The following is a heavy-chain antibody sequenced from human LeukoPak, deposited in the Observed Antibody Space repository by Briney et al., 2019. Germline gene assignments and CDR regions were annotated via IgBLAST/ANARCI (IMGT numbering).Heavy chain of an antibody. D-gene: IGHD3-22*01. J-gene: IGHJ5*02. Sequence: GWSLRLSCAASGFTFSSYWMHWVRQAPGKGLVWVSRVNSDGSSTTYADSVKGRFTISRDNAKNTLYLQMSSLRAEDTALYYCAKGGSGYFADLWGQGTLVTVSS. CDR1: GFTFSSYW. CDR2: VNSDGSST. V-gene: IGHV3-74*01. CDR3: AKGGSGYFADL.